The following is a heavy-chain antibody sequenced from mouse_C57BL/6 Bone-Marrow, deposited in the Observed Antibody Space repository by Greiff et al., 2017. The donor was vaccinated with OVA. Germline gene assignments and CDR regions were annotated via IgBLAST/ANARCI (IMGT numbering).Heavy chain of an antibody. Sequence: VKLQESGAELVRPGASVTLSCKASGYTFTDYEMHWVKQTPVHGLEWIGALDPETGGTAYHQKFKGKAILTADKSSSTAYMELRSLTSEDSAVYYCTRGYSNYYAMDYWGQGTSVTVSS. V-gene: IGHV1-15*01. CDR2: LDPETGGT. CDR3: TRGYSNYYAMDY. J-gene: IGHJ4*01. CDR1: GYTFTDYE. D-gene: IGHD2-5*01.